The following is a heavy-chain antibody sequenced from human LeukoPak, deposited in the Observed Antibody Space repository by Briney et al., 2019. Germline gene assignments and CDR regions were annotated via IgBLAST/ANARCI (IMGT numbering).Heavy chain of an antibody. CDR3: ARALTYYYDSSGYARYYFDY. Sequence: SETLSLTCAVSGGSISSGGYSWSWIRQPPGKGLEWIGYIYQSGSTYYNPSLKSRVTISVDRSKNQFSLKLSSVTAADTAVYYCARALTYYYDSSGYARYYFDYWGQGTLVTVSS. CDR1: GGSISSGGYS. V-gene: IGHV4-30-2*01. D-gene: IGHD3-22*01. CDR2: IYQSGST. J-gene: IGHJ4*02.